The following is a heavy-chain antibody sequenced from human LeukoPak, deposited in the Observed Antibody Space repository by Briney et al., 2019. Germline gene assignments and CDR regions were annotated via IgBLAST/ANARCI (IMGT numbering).Heavy chain of an antibody. Sequence: GASVKVSCKASGYTFSGHYIHWVRQAPGQGLEYMGWINPRTGGTNSAQKFRDRVTMTRDTSITAAYMEISGLTSDDTAVYYCARAATSYSGTWYDYWGQGTLLTVSS. CDR2: INPRTGGT. J-gene: IGHJ4*02. CDR1: GYTFSGHY. V-gene: IGHV1-2*02. D-gene: IGHD6-13*01. CDR3: ARAATSYSGTWYDY.